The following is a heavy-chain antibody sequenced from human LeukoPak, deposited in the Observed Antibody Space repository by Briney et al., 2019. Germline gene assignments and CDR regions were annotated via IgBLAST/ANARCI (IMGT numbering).Heavy chain of an antibody. D-gene: IGHD6-19*01. V-gene: IGHV6-1*01. CDR2: TYYRTKWFS. Sequence: SQTLSLTCVISGDSVSSKSAAWNWIRQSPSRGLEWLGRTYYRTKWFSDYAVSVKSRITINPETSKNQLSLQLNSVSPEDTAVYFCAREKGASTSGWYYFDYWGQGTLVTVSS. CDR1: GDSVSSKSAA. CDR3: AREKGASTSGWYYFDY. J-gene: IGHJ4*02.